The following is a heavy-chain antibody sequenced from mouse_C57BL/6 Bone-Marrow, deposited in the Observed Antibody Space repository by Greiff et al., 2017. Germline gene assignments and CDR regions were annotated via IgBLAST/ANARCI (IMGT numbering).Heavy chain of an antibody. CDR1: GYTFTSYW. V-gene: IGHV1-52*01. J-gene: IGHJ4*01. Sequence: QVQLQQPGAELVRPGSSVKLSCKASGYTFTSYWMHWVKQRPIQGLEWIGNIDPSDRETHYNQKFKDKATLTVDKSSSTAYRQRSSLTSEDSAVEYCARSKGDYAVDYWGQGTSVTVSS. CDR3: ARSKGDYAVDY. CDR2: IDPSDRET. D-gene: IGHD1-3*01.